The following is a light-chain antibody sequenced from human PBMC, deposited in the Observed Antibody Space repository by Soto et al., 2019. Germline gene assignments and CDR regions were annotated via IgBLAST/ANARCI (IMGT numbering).Light chain of an antibody. CDR2: EVS. CDR3: CSYAGSSTWV. CDR1: SDDVGRYNQ. Sequence: QSALTQPASVSGSSGQSITISCTGSSDDVGRYNQVSWYQQHPGKAPKVMIYEVSQRPSGVSNRFSGSKSGNTASLTISGLQAEDEADYYCCSYAGSSTWVFGGGTKLTVL. J-gene: IGLJ2*01. V-gene: IGLV2-23*02.